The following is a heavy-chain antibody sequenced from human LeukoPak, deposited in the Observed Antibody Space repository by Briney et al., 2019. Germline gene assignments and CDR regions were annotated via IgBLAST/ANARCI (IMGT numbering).Heavy chain of an antibody. D-gene: IGHD3-9*01. CDR1: GFTFSSYW. Sequence: GGSLRLSCAGSGFTFSSYWMSWVRQAPGKGLEWVASIKRDGSEGYYVDSVKGRFTISRDNAKNSVYLQMNSLRAEDTAVYYCARVMPTRPYYEILTGPLYYYYGMDVWGQGTTVTVSS. V-gene: IGHV3-7*01. J-gene: IGHJ6*02. CDR2: IKRDGSEG. CDR3: ARVMPTRPYYEILTGPLYYYYGMDV.